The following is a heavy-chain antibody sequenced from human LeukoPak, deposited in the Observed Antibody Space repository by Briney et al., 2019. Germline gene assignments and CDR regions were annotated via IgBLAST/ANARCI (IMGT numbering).Heavy chain of an antibody. V-gene: IGHV3-30-3*01. D-gene: IGHD3-10*01. CDR3: ARERQDTIIHSGAFDI. CDR1: GFTFSNYF. J-gene: IGHJ3*02. Sequence: GGSLRLSCAASGFTFSNYFMHWVRQAPGKGLERVADIANDGSHTFYVESVKGRFTISRDNSKNTLYLQMNSLRVEDTAVYFCARERQDTIIHSGAFDIWGQGTMVTVSS. CDR2: IANDGSHT.